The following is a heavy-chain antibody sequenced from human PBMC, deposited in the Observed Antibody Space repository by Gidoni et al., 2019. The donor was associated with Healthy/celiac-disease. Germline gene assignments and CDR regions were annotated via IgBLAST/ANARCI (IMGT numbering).Heavy chain of an antibody. J-gene: IGHJ5*02. CDR3: ARGGDYDFWSGYSKGYNWFDP. V-gene: IGHV1-2*02. Sequence: QVQLVQSGAEVKKPGASVKVSCKASGYTFTGYYMHWVRQAPGQGLEWMGWINPNSGGTNYAQKFQGRVTMTRDTSISTAYMELSRLRSDDTAVYYCARGGDYDFWSGYSKGYNWFDPWGQGTLVTVSS. CDR1: GYTFTGYY. CDR2: INPNSGGT. D-gene: IGHD3-3*01.